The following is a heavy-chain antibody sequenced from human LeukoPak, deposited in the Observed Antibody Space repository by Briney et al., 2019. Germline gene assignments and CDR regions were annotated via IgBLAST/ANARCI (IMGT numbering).Heavy chain of an antibody. D-gene: IGHD6-19*01. V-gene: IGHV1-2*06. CDR1: GYTFTGYY. CDR3: ARLAVAGSFDY. J-gene: IGHJ4*02. CDR2: INPNSGGT. Sequence: ASVKVSCKASGYTFTGYYMHWVRQAPGLGLEWMGRINPNSGGTDYAQRFQGRVTMTRDTSISTAYMELSRLRSDDTAVYYCARLAVAGSFDYWGQGTLVTVSS.